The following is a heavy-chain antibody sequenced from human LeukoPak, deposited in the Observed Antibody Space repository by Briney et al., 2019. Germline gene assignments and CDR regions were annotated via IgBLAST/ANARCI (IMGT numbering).Heavy chain of an antibody. CDR1: GFTFGDYA. V-gene: IGHV3-49*03. D-gene: IGHD1-26*01. Sequence: GGSLRLSCIASGFTFGDYATSWFRQAPGKGLEWVGFIRSKAYGGTTEYAAPVKGRFTISRDDSKSIAYLQMNSLKTEDTAVYYCTRELWPSGSYYFDYWGQGTLVTVSS. CDR2: IRSKAYGGTT. J-gene: IGHJ4*02. CDR3: TRELWPSGSYYFDY.